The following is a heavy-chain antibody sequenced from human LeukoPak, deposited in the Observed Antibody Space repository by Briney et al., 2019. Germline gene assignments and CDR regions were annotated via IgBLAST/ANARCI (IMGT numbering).Heavy chain of an antibody. D-gene: IGHD3-3*01. V-gene: IGHV4-59*08. CDR1: GGSISSYY. CDR3: ASTTYYDFWSGFAFDI. CDR2: IYYSGST. J-gene: IGHJ3*02. Sequence: SETLSLTCTVSGGSISSYYWSWIRQPPGKGLEWIGYIYYSGSTNYNPSLKGRVTISVDTSKNQFSLKLSSVTAADTAVYYCASTTYYDFWSGFAFDIWGQGTMVTVSS.